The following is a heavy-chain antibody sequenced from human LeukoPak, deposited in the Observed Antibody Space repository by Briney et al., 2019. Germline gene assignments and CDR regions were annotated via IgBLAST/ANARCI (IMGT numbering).Heavy chain of an antibody. CDR1: GGSISSYF. D-gene: IGHD1-26*01. V-gene: IGHV4-59*08. CDR3: ARRGAQPF. Sequence: SETLSLTCTVSGGSISSYFWSWIRQPPGKGLEWIGYIYSSGSTNYNPSLRGRVTISLDTSKNQFSLKLSSVTAADTAVYYCARRGAQPFWGQGTMVTVSS. CDR2: IYSSGST. J-gene: IGHJ3*01.